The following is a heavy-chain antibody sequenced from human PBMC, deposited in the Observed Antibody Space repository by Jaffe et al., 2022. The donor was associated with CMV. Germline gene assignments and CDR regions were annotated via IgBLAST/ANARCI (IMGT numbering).Heavy chain of an antibody. CDR1: GYTFTGYY. CDR2: INPNSGGT. V-gene: IGHV1-2*02. J-gene: IGHJ6*02. CDR3: ARQQKYYDYIWGSPVGSMDV. Sequence: QVQLVQSGAEVKEPGASVKVSCKASGYTFTGYYMHWVRQAPGQGLEWMGWINPNSGGTNYAQKFQGRVTMTRDTSISTAYMELSRLRSDDTAVYYCARQQKYYDYIWGSPVGSMDVWGQGTTVTVSS. D-gene: IGHD3-16*01.